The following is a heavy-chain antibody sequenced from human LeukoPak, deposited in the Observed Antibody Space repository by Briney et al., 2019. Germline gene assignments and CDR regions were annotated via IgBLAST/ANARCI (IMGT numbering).Heavy chain of an antibody. Sequence: SETLSLTCAVYGGSFSGYYWSWIRQPPGKGLEWIGEINHSGSTYYNPSLKSRVTISVDTSKNQFSLKLSSVTAADTAVYYCARVVTMVRGVIIPRYYFDYWGQGTLVTVSS. CDR2: INHSGST. CDR1: GGSFSGYY. V-gene: IGHV4-34*01. CDR3: ARVVTMVRGVIIPRYYFDY. D-gene: IGHD3-10*01. J-gene: IGHJ4*02.